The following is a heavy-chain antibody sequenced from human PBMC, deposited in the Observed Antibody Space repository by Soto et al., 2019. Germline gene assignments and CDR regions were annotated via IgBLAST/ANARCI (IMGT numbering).Heavy chain of an antibody. CDR3: TGGYCTGGTCYSGYFQH. Sequence: EVQLVQSGGGLVQXGGXLKLSXXASXXXFXGSTXHWVRQASGEGLQWVGRIRSKANDYATTYIASVKGRFTISRDDSRNTAYLQMSDLKTEDTAVYYCTGGYCTGGTCYSGYFQHWGQGALVTVFS. CDR2: IRSKANDYAT. J-gene: IGHJ1*01. D-gene: IGHD2-15*01. V-gene: IGHV3-73*02. CDR1: XXXFXGST.